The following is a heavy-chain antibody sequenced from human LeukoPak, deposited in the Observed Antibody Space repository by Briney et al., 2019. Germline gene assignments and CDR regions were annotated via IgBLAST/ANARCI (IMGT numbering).Heavy chain of an antibody. CDR1: GLRFSDYY. J-gene: IGHJ4*02. D-gene: IGHD3-10*01. V-gene: IGHV3-11*04. Sequence: KTGGSLRLSCAASGLRFSDYYVSWIRQAPGKGLQWVSYVSSGGDIMHYADSVKGRFTSSRDNAKNSGYLEMNSLRAEDTAVYYCGTYYGSGTHLNYWGQGTLVTVSS. CDR2: VSSGGDIM. CDR3: GTYYGSGTHLNY.